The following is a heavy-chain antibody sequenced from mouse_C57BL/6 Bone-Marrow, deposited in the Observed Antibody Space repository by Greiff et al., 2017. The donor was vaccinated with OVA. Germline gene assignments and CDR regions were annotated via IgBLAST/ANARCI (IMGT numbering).Heavy chain of an antibody. V-gene: IGHV1-72*01. Sequence: QVQLQQPGAELVKPGASVKLSCKASGYTFTSYWMHWVKQRPGRGLEWIGRIDPNSGGTKYNEKFKSKATLTVDKPSSTAYMQLSSLTSEDSAVYYCARDGFRRERILYYYAMDYWGQGTSVTVSS. CDR1: GYTFTSYW. CDR2: IDPNSGGT. CDR3: ARDGFRRERILYYYAMDY. D-gene: IGHD2-3*01. J-gene: IGHJ4*01.